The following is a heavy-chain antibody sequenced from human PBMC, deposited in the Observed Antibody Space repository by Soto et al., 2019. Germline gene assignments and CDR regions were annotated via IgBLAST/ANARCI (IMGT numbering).Heavy chain of an antibody. V-gene: IGHV1-24*01. D-gene: IGHD6-13*01. J-gene: IGHJ6*02. CDR1: GYTLTELS. CDR3: ATDRHSSSWSYYYGMDV. CDR2: FDPEDGET. Sequence: ASVKVSCKVSGYTLTELSMHWVRQAPGKGLEWMGGFDPEDGETIYAQKFQGRVTMTEDTSTDTAYMELSSLRSEDTAVYYCATDRHSSSWSYYYGMDVWGQGTTVTVSS.